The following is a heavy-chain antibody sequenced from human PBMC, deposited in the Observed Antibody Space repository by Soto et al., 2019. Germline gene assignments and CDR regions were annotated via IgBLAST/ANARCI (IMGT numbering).Heavy chain of an antibody. D-gene: IGHD2-21*02. J-gene: IGHJ5*02. V-gene: IGHV3-23*01. Sequence: GGSLRLSCAASGFTFSSYTMSWVRQAPGKGLEWVSGISATGGSTYYADSVKGRFTFSRDNSRNTLYLQMNSLRAEDTAVYYCAKGFIRDCGGDCTVDTWGQGTLVTVSS. CDR3: AKGFIRDCGGDCTVDT. CDR1: GFTFSSYT. CDR2: ISATGGST.